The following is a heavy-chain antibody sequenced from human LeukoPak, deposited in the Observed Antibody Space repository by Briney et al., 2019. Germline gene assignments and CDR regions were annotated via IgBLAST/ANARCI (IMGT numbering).Heavy chain of an antibody. CDR3: ARDRGPRTGFMVREAYDY. CDR1: GFTFSDYW. V-gene: IGHV3-74*01. D-gene: IGHD3-10*01. J-gene: IGHJ4*02. CDR2: INTDGSIT. Sequence: GGSLRLSCAASGFTFSDYWIHWVRQAPGKGLVWVSRINTDGSITNYADTVKGRFSISRDNAKNTLYLQMSSLRAEDTAVYYCARDRGPRTGFMVREAYDYWGQGTLVTVSS.